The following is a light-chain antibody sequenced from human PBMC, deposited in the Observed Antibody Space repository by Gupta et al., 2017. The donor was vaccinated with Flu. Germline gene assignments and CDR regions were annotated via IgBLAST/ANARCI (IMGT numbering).Light chain of an antibody. V-gene: IGKV3-20*01. CDR1: QSVSSSY. CDR3: QQYGSSPGYT. Sequence: RATLSCRASQSVSSSYLAWYQQKPGQAPRLLIYGASSSSTGIPDRFSGSGSGTDFTLTISILEPEDFAVYYCQQYGSSPGYTFGQGTKLEIK. CDR2: GAS. J-gene: IGKJ2*01.